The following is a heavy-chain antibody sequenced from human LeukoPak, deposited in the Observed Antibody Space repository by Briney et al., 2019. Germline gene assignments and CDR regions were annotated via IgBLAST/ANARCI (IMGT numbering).Heavy chain of an antibody. V-gene: IGHV3-73*01. Sequence: PGGSLKLSCAASGFTFSGSAMHWVRQASGKGLEWVGRIRSKANSYATAYAASVKGRFTISRDDSKNTAYLQMNSLKTEDTAVYYRTTSSFPSLNCSSTSCYGDYWGQGTLVTVSS. J-gene: IGHJ4*02. CDR3: TTSSFPSLNCSSTSCYGDY. CDR1: GFTFSGSA. D-gene: IGHD2-2*01. CDR2: IRSKANSYAT.